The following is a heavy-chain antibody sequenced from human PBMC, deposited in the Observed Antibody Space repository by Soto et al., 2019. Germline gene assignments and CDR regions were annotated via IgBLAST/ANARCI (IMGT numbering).Heavy chain of an antibody. CDR1: GFTFSSYS. V-gene: IGHV3-21*01. Sequence: GGSLRLSCAASGFTFSSYSMNWVRQAPGKGLEWVSSISSSSSYIYYADSVKGRFTISRDNAKNSLYLQMNSLRAEDTAVYYCARDGYSSSTYYYYGMDVWGQGTTVTVSS. CDR2: ISSSSSYI. CDR3: ARDGYSSSTYYYYGMDV. J-gene: IGHJ6*02. D-gene: IGHD6-13*01.